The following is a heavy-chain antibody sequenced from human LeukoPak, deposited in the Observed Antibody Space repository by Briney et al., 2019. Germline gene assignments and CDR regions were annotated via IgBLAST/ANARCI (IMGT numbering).Heavy chain of an antibody. CDR1: GGSISPYY. Sequence: PSETLSLTCTVSGGSISPYYWSWIRQPPGKGLEWIGNIYYSGSTKYNTSLKSRVTMSVDTSKNQLSLKLNSVTAADTAVYYCARGGCGGDCYLNWFDPWGQGTLVTVSS. D-gene: IGHD2-21*02. V-gene: IGHV4-59*01. CDR3: ARGGCGGDCYLNWFDP. J-gene: IGHJ5*02. CDR2: IYYSGST.